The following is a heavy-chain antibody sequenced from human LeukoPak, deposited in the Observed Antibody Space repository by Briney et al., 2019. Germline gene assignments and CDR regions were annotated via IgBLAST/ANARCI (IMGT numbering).Heavy chain of an antibody. CDR2: ISRTSTYI. J-gene: IGHJ3*02. V-gene: IGHV3-21*04. Sequence: GGSLRLSCVASGFTLSDYSMNWVRQAPGKGLEWVSYISRTSTYIYYTDSVKGRFTISRDNAKNSLYLQMNSLTADDTAVYYCVRGPRNYDDSDFHYGVFDIWGQGTVVTVSS. CDR1: GFTLSDYS. D-gene: IGHD4-17*01. CDR3: VRGPRNYDDSDFHYGVFDI.